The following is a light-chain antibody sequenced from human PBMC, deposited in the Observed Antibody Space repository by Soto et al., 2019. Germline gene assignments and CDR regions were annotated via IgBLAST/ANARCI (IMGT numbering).Light chain of an antibody. CDR3: QVWDTSSDRPV. J-gene: IGLJ3*02. V-gene: IGLV3-21*04. CDR2: YDS. CDR1: NIGSQS. Sequence: SYELTQTPSLSVAPGKTASITCGGDNIGSQSVHWYQHKPGQAPVLVMRYDSDRPSGIPERFSGSNSGNTATPTISRVEAGDEADYYCQVWDTSSDRPVFGGGTKLTVL.